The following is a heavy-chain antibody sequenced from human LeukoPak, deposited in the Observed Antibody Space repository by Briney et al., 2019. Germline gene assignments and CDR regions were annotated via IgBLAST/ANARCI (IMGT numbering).Heavy chain of an antibody. J-gene: IGHJ4*02. V-gene: IGHV3-13*01. D-gene: IGHD3-16*02. CDR3: ARAFGGVIAN. Sequence: GGSLGLSCAASGFTSSSYDMHWVRQATGKGLEWVSAIGTAGDTYYPGSVKGRFTISRENAKNSLYLQMNSLRAGDTAVYYCARAFGGVIANWGQGTLVTVSS. CDR1: GFTSSSYD. CDR2: IGTAGDT.